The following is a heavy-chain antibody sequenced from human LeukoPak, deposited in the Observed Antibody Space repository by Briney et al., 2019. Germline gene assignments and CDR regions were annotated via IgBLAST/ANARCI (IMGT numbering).Heavy chain of an antibody. CDR2: INAGNGNT. V-gene: IGHV1-3*01. D-gene: IGHD3-22*01. CDR3: ARARSGYNFDY. Sequence: ASVKVSCKASGYAFTSYAMHWVRQAPGQRLEWMGWINAGNGNTKYSQKFQGRVTITRDTSASTAYMELSSLRSEDTAVYYCARARSGYNFDYWGQGTLVTVSS. CDR1: GYAFTSYA. J-gene: IGHJ4*02.